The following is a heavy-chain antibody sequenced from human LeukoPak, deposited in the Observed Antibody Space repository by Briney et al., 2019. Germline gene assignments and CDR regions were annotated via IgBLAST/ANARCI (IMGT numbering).Heavy chain of an antibody. CDR1: GYSINNYW. J-gene: IGHJ5*02. Sequence: GESLKISCKGSGYSINNYWIGWVRQMPGKGLEWMGIIYPADSDIRYSPSFQGQVTTSADKSISTAYLQWSSLKASDTAMYYCARQEYCSGGSCYTWFDPWGQGTLVTVSS. CDR3: ARQEYCSGGSCYTWFDP. CDR2: IYPADSDI. D-gene: IGHD2-15*01. V-gene: IGHV5-51*01.